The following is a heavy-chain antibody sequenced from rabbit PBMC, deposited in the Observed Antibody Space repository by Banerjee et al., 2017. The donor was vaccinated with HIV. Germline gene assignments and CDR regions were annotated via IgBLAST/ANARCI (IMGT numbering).Heavy chain of an antibody. J-gene: IGHJ4*01. CDR3: ARSGYGGYGYDM. D-gene: IGHD6-1*01. V-gene: IGHV1S40*01. CDR2: IYNGDGSS. CDR1: GIDFSSNA. Sequence: QSLEESGGDLVKPGASLTLTCTASGIDFSSNAMCWFRQAPVKGPEWIACIYNGDGSSFYASWVNFRFSISITSSATVTLQMPSLTAADTSSYFCARSGYGGYGYDMWGPGTLVTVS.